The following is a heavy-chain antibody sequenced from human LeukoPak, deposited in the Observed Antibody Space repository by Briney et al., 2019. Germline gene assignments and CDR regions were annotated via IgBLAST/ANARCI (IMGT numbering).Heavy chain of an antibody. CDR2: INHSGST. D-gene: IGHD6-13*01. CDR1: GGSFSGYY. J-gene: IGHJ6*02. CDR3: ARGSGYSSSWYPYYYGMGV. V-gene: IGHV4-34*01. Sequence: SETLSLTCAVYGGSFSGYYWSWIRQPPGKGLEWIGEINHSGSTNYNPSLKSRVTISVDTSKNQFSLKLSSVTAADTAVYYCARGSGYSSSWYPYYYGMGVWGQGTTVTVSS.